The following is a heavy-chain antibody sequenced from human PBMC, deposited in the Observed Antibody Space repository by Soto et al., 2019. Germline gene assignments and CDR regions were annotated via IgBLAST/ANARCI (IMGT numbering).Heavy chain of an antibody. Sequence: PGGSLRLSCAASGFTISGHAMHWVRQAPGKGLEWLAVISYDGSDKFYGDSVKGRFTISRDNSKNTLFLQVNSLREEDTAVYYCARARYFDWLFYNWGQGTLVTVSS. CDR2: ISYDGSDK. CDR1: GFTISGHA. D-gene: IGHD3-9*01. CDR3: ARARYFDWLFYN. V-gene: IGHV3-30*03. J-gene: IGHJ4*02.